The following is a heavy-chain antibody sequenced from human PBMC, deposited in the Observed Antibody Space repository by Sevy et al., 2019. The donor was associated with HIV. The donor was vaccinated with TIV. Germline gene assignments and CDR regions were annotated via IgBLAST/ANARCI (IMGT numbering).Heavy chain of an antibody. CDR2: VKSKNDGGTT. Sequence: GSLRLSCAASGITFSKAWMSWVRPAPGKGLEWVGRVKSKNDGGTTDYAATVKGRFTISRDDSKNTLSLQMNNLKTEDTAVYFCTTDGYYYDSSGHFDYWGQGTLVTVSS. D-gene: IGHD3-22*01. CDR1: GITFSKAW. CDR3: TTDGYYYDSSGHFDY. J-gene: IGHJ4*02. V-gene: IGHV3-15*01.